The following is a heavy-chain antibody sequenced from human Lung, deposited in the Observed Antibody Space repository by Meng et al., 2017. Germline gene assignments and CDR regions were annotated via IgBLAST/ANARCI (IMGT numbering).Heavy chain of an antibody. D-gene: IGHD3-10*01. J-gene: IGHJ2*01. CDR1: GGSISSGGYY. CDR3: AREPYYYGSGSYSSYWYFDL. CDR2: IYYSGST. V-gene: IGHV4-31*03. Sequence: VQRQESGPGLVKPSQTLYLTCTVSGGSISSGGYYWSWIRQHPGKGLEWIGYIYYSGSTYYNPSLKSRVTISVDTSKNQFSLKLSSVTAADTAVYYCAREPYYYGSGSYSSYWYFDLWGRGTLVTVSS.